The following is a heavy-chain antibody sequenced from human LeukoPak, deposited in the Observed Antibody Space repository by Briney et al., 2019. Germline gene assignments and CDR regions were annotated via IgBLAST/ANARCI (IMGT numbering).Heavy chain of an antibody. CDR3: AKGYRSTTSYGNWFDP. J-gene: IGHJ5*02. CDR1: GFAFSTYA. Sequence: GGSLRLSCGTPGFAFSTYAMHWVRQTPDKGLEWVAFISSGGTSENYADSVKGRFTISRDNSKNTLYLRMNNLTPEDTAVYYCAKGYRSTTSYGNWFDPWGQGTLVTVSS. D-gene: IGHD2-2*01. V-gene: IGHV3-30*18. CDR2: ISSGGTSE.